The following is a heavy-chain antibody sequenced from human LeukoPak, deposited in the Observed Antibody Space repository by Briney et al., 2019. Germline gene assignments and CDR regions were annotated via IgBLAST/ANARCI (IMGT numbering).Heavy chain of an antibody. CDR1: GFTFSSYW. J-gene: IGHJ3*02. V-gene: IGHV3-7*03. CDR2: IKQDGSEK. D-gene: IGHD5-24*01. CDR3: AKDVRGGYIPDAFDI. Sequence: GGALRLSCAASGFTFSSYWMSWVRQAPGKGLEWVANIKQDGSEKYYVDSVKGRFTISRDNAKNSLYLQMNSLRAEDTALYYCAKDVRGGYIPDAFDIWGQGTMVTVSS.